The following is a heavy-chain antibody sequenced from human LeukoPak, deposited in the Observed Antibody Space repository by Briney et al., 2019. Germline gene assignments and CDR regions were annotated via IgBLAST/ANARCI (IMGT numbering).Heavy chain of an antibody. J-gene: IGHJ4*02. Sequence: PGGAPRLSFAAPGFTFCSHAMSWGRHAPGKGLEGVSAISGSGGSTYYADSVKGRFTISRDNSKNTLYLQMNSLRAEDTAVYYCAKRERGSYSLDYWGQGTLVTVSS. CDR3: AKRERGSYSLDY. CDR1: GFTFCSHA. CDR2: ISGSGGST. V-gene: IGHV3-23*01. D-gene: IGHD1-26*01.